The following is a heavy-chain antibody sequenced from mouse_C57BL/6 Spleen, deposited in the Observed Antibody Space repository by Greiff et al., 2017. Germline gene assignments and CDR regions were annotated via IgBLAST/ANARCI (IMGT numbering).Heavy chain of an antibody. V-gene: IGHV5-12*01. CDR3: ARGGVYAMDY. CDR1: GFTFSDYY. CDR2: ISNGGGST. Sequence: EVQGVESGGGLVQPGGSLKLSCAASGFTFSDYYMYWVRQTPEKRLEWVAYISNGGGSTYYPDTVKGRFTISRDNAKNTLYLQMSRLKSEDTAMYYCARGGVYAMDYWGQGTSVTVSS. J-gene: IGHJ4*01.